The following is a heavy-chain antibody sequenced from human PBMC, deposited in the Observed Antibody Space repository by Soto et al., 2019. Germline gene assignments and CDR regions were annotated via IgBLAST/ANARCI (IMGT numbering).Heavy chain of an antibody. Sequence: SETLSLTCAVSGASIGTNNWWSWVRPPPGKGLEWIGEVYHSGTTNCNPSLKSRVTISIDKSKNQFSLTLTSMTAADTALYYCAVTGRGDFEYWSQETLVTVSP. D-gene: IGHD4-4*01. V-gene: IGHV4-4*02. CDR1: GASIGTNNW. CDR3: AVTGRGDFEY. CDR2: VYHSGTT. J-gene: IGHJ4*02.